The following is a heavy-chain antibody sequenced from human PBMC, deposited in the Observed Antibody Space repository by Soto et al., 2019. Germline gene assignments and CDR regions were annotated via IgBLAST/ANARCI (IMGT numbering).Heavy chain of an antibody. Sequence: GGSLRLSCAVSGFTFDDYAMHWVRQVPGKGLEWVSGINWNSGSIGYADSVKGRFAISRDNAKNSLHLQMNSLRAEDTAFYYCVKDESINWYSGHFRHWGQGTLVTVSS. CDR1: GFTFDDYA. CDR2: INWNSGSI. V-gene: IGHV3-9*01. CDR3: VKDESINWYSGHFRH. D-gene: IGHD6-13*01. J-gene: IGHJ1*01.